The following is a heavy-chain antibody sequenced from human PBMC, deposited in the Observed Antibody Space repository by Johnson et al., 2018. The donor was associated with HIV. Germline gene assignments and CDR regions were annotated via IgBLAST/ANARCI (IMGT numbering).Heavy chain of an antibody. CDR1: GFTFSSYD. J-gene: IGHJ3*02. CDR3: AKDIALRYYYVLRGAFDI. V-gene: IGHV3-13*01. CDR2: IGTAGDT. Sequence: MLLVESGGGLVQPGGSLRLSCAASGFTFSSYDMHWVRQATGKGLEWVSAIGTAGDTYYPGSVKGRFTISRDNTKNSLYLQMNSLRAEDTALYYCAKDIALRYYYVLRGAFDIWGQGTMVTVSS. D-gene: IGHD3-10*02.